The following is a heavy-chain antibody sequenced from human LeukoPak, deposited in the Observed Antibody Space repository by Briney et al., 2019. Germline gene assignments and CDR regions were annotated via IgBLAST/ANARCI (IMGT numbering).Heavy chain of an antibody. CDR3: ASYYDSSGYYPYYYYYYMDV. Sequence: PVTVSCKASGGTFSSYAISWVRQAPGQGLEWMGRIIPNLGTANYAQKFQGRVTITADKSTSTAYMELSSLRSEDTAVYYCASYYDSSGYYPYYYYYYMDVWGKGTTVTVSS. CDR2: IIPNLGTA. J-gene: IGHJ6*03. V-gene: IGHV1-69*06. CDR1: GGTFSSYA. D-gene: IGHD3-22*01.